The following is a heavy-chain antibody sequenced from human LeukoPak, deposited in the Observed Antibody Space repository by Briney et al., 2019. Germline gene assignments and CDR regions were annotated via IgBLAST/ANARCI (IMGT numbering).Heavy chain of an antibody. Sequence: GRSLRLSCTTSGFIFSDYYMSWIRQAPGKGREWVSYISSSGSIIYYADSVKGRSTISRDNAKNSLYLQMNSLRAEDTAVYYCARDPSSWFHGGIDAFDIWGQGTMVTVSS. CDR2: ISSSGSII. D-gene: IGHD6-6*01. CDR3: ARDPSSWFHGGIDAFDI. CDR1: GFIFSDYY. V-gene: IGHV3-11*04. J-gene: IGHJ3*02.